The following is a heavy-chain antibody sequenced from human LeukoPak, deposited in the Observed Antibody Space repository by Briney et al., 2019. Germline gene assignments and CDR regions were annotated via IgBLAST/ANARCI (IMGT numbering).Heavy chain of an antibody. D-gene: IGHD3-22*01. Sequence: KPSETLSLTCTVSGGSISDYYWTWIRQPPGKGLEWIGHIYYSGNTIYNPSLKSRVTISVDTSKNQFSLKLTSVTTADTAAYYCAGEDYFDSSGYASWRFDIWGQGTMVTVSS. CDR1: GGSISDYY. CDR2: IYYSGNT. V-gene: IGHV4-59*01. J-gene: IGHJ3*02. CDR3: AGEDYFDSSGYASWRFDI.